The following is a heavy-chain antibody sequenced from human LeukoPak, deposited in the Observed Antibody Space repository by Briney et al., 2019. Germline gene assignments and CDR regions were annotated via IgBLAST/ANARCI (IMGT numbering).Heavy chain of an antibody. CDR2: ISYDGSNK. V-gene: IGHV3-30*04. Sequence: GRSLTLSCAASGFTFSSYAMQWVRHAPGKGLEWVAVISYDGSNKYYADSVKGRFTISRDNSKNALFLQMNSLRAEDTAVYYCAKDRDEGFGELLPVVFDYWGQGTRVTVSS. D-gene: IGHD3-10*01. CDR3: AKDRDEGFGELLPVVFDY. CDR1: GFTFSSYA. J-gene: IGHJ4*02.